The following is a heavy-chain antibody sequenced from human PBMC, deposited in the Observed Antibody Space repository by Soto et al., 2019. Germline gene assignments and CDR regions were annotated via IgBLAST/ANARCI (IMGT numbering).Heavy chain of an antibody. J-gene: IGHJ3*02. CDR1: GFTFSSYE. CDR2: ISSSGSTI. CDR3: ARAVIVVVPAATAFDI. D-gene: IGHD2-2*01. V-gene: IGHV3-48*03. Sequence: GGSLRLSCAASGFTFSSYEMNWVRQAPGKGLEWVSYISSSGSTIYYADSVKGRFTISRDNAKNSLYLQMNSLRAEDTAVYYCARAVIVVVPAATAFDIWGQGTMVTVSS.